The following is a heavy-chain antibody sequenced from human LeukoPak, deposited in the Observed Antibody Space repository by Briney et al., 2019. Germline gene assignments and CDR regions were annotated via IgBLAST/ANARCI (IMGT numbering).Heavy chain of an antibody. CDR3: AGERGEEYSSGWYKTNFFDN. V-gene: IGHV4-39*07. D-gene: IGHD6-19*01. J-gene: IGHJ4*02. CDR1: GDSFASVTDY. Sequence: SETLSLTCTVSGDSFASVTDYWAWIRQPPGKGLEWIATGDYSGGTYYNPSLESRVAISADMSKNQISLKLTSVTGADTAVYYCAGERGEEYSSGWYKTNFFDNWGQGIRVTVSS. CDR2: GDYSGGT.